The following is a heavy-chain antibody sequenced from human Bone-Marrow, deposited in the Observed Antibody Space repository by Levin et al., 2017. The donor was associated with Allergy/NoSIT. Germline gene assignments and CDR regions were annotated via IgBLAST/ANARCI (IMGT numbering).Heavy chain of an antibody. CDR1: GFTFRNYG. CDR3: SREGSMYKPQLYATDY. D-gene: IGHD1-14*01. J-gene: IGHJ4*02. CDR2: IAYDGSHI. V-gene: IGHV3-30*03. Sequence: LSLTCAASGFTFRNYGMHWVRQAPGKGLEWVAVIAYDGSHIYYADSVEGRFTISRDNSKNTLYLQMNSLRADDTAVYYCSREGSMYKPQLYATDYWGQGTLVTVSS.